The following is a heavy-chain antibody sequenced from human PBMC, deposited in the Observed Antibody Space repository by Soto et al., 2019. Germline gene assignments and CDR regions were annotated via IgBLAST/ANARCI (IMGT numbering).Heavy chain of an antibody. V-gene: IGHV4-30-4*01. CDR2: VYSSGTT. CDR1: GGSISSGDYY. J-gene: IGHJ4*02. CDR3: ARAVYGDLDY. D-gene: IGHD4-17*01. Sequence: ASETLSLTCSVPGGSISSGDYYWTWIRQPPGKGLEFIGYVYSSGTTYYGPTLESRLSMSQDTSKNQFSLTLRSVTAADTAVYFCARAVYGDLDYWGQGIQVTVSS.